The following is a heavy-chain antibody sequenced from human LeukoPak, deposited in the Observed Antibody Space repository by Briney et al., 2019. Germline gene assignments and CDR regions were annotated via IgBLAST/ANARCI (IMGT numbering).Heavy chain of an antibody. CDR3: ARVSGNFNEYFQL. D-gene: IGHD2/OR15-2a*01. J-gene: IGHJ1*01. CDR1: GYTFTDYY. V-gene: IGHV1-46*01. CDR2: ISPTSDTT. Sequence: ASVKVSCTAFGYTFTDYYIHWVRQAPGQGLEWLGMISPTSDTTSYLQKFQGRDTMTRDTSTSTVHMELSSLRPEDTAVYYCARVSGNFNEYFQLWGQGTLVTVSS.